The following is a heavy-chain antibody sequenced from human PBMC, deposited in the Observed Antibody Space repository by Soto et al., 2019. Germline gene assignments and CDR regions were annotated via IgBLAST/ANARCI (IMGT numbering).Heavy chain of an antibody. J-gene: IGHJ6*02. CDR1: GGTFSNYG. V-gene: IGHV1-69*01. CDR3: ARDRTSTLVDRYYSMDV. D-gene: IGHD1-26*01. CDR2: IIPMFGTS. Sequence: QVQLVQSGAEAKKPGSSVKVSCKASGGTFSNYGISWVRQAPGQGLEWMGGIIPMFGTSNYAQKFQGRVTITADASTSTAYMELSSLRSEDTAVYYCARDRTSTLVDRYYSMDVWGQGTTVTVSS.